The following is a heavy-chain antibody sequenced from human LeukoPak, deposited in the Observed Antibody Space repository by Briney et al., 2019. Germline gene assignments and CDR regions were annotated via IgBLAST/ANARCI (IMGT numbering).Heavy chain of an antibody. CDR3: ARDSGSYVNWFDP. Sequence: PSETLSLTCTVSGGSISSYYWSWIRQPPGKGLEWIGYIYYSGSTNYNPSLKSRVTMSVDTSKNQFSLKLSSVTAADTAVYYCARDSGSYVNWFDPWGQGTLVTVSS. J-gene: IGHJ5*02. D-gene: IGHD1-26*01. V-gene: IGHV4-59*12. CDR2: IYYSGST. CDR1: GGSISSYY.